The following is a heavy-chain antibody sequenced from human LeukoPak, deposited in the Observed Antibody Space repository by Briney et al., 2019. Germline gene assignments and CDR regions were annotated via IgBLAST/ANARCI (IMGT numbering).Heavy chain of an antibody. Sequence: GGSLRLSCAASRFTFSNYWMHWVRHAPGKGLVWVSRINSDGSGTSYADSVKGRFTISRDNAKNTLYLQMNSLRAEDTAVYYCARGYSSSWYDYYYYMDVWGKGTTVTVSS. J-gene: IGHJ6*03. V-gene: IGHV3-74*01. D-gene: IGHD6-13*01. CDR1: RFTFSNYW. CDR2: INSDGSGT. CDR3: ARGYSSSWYDYYYYMDV.